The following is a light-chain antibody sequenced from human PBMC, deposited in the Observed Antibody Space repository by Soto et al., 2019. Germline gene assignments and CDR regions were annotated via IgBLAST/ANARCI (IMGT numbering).Light chain of an antibody. V-gene: IGKV3D-20*02. Sequence: EIVLTQSPGTLSLSPGERAALSCRGTESVFSNYLAWYQLKPGQAPRLLIYDASSRATGIPDRFSGSGSGTELTLTISSLQSEDFAVYYCQQYNNWPITFGQGTRLEI. CDR2: DAS. CDR1: ESVFSNY. CDR3: QQYNNWPIT. J-gene: IGKJ5*01.